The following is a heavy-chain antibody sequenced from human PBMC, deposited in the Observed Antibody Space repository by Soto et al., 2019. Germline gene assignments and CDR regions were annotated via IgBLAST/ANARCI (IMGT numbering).Heavy chain of an antibody. CDR3: ARGGLLPDY. CDR1: GGSISSGGYS. CDR2: ISHSGNT. J-gene: IGHJ4*02. D-gene: IGHD6-19*01. Sequence: QLQLQESGSGLVKPSQTLSLACAVSGGSISSGGYSWNWIRQPPGKGLEWIGYISHSGNTYYNPSLKSRVTISVDRSKNQFSLKLSSVTAADTAVYYCARGGLLPDYWGQGTLVTVSS. V-gene: IGHV4-30-2*01.